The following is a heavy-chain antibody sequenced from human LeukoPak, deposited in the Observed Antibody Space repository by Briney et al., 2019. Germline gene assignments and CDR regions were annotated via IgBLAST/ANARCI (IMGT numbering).Heavy chain of an antibody. D-gene: IGHD4-17*01. J-gene: IGHJ3*02. V-gene: IGHV4-31*03. Sequence: PSETLSLTCTVSGGSISSGGYYWSWIRQHPGKGLEWIGYIYYSGSTYYNPSLKSRLTISVGTSKNQFSLKLSSVTAADTAVYYCASADYEDAYIWGQGTMVTVSS. CDR3: ASADYEDAYI. CDR1: GGSISSGGYY. CDR2: IYYSGST.